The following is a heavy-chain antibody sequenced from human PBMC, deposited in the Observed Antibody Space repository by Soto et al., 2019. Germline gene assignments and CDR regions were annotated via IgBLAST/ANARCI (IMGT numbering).Heavy chain of an antibody. CDR1: GYTFTGYY. V-gene: IGHV1-2*02. CDR2: INPNSGGT. CDR3: ARWRDYGSGSYPNYYYYYGMDV. D-gene: IGHD3-10*01. Sequence: ASVKVSCKASGYTFTGYYMHWVRQAPGQGLEWMGWINPNSGGTNYAQKFQGRVTMTRDTSISTAYMELSRLRSDDTAVYYCARWRDYGSGSYPNYYYYYGMDVWGQGTTVTVSS. J-gene: IGHJ6*02.